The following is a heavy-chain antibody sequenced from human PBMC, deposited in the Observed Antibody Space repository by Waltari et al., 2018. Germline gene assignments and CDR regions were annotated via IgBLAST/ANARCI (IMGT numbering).Heavy chain of an antibody. CDR1: GFTFSSYS. CDR2: ISSSSSYI. V-gene: IGHV3-21*01. CDR3: ARAVGSGSYGFYYGMDV. D-gene: IGHD3-10*01. Sequence: EVQLVESGGGLVKPGGSLRLSCAASGFTFSSYSMNCVRHAPVRGLEWVSSISSSSSYIYYADSVKGRFTISRDNAKNSLYLQMNSLRAEDTAVYYCARAVGSGSYGFYYGMDVWGQGTTVTVSS. J-gene: IGHJ6*02.